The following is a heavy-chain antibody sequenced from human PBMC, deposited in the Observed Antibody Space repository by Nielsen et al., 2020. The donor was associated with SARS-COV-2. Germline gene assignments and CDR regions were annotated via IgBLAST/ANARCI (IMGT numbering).Heavy chain of an antibody. CDR2: ISYDAVNV. D-gene: IGHD1-26*01. CDR3: ARGGPRGSGSYYLFYY. J-gene: IGHJ4*02. Sequence: GESLKISCAASGFTFSAYGMHWVRQTPANGLEWVAVISYDAVNVDYADSVKGRFTISRDNSKNTLYLQMNSLRAEDTAVYYCARGGPRGSGSYYLFYYWGQGTLVTVSS. V-gene: IGHV3-30*03. CDR1: GFTFSAYG.